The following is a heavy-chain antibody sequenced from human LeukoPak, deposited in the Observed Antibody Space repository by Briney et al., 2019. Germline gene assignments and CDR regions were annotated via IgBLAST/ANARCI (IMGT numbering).Heavy chain of an antibody. CDR1: GFTFGSYG. V-gene: IGHV3-23*01. Sequence: GGSLRLSCAASGFTFGSYGMSWVRQAPGKGLEWVSAISGSGGSTYYADSVKGRFTISRDNSKNTLYLQMTSLRAEDTAVYYCARDTFGGVGIDYWGQGTLVTVSS. CDR3: ARDTFGGVGIDY. J-gene: IGHJ4*02. D-gene: IGHD3-16*01. CDR2: ISGSGGST.